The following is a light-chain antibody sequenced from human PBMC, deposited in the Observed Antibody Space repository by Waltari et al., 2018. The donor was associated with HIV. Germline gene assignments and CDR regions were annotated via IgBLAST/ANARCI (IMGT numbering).Light chain of an antibody. J-gene: IGLJ1*01. CDR2: EGS. CDR1: SSDVGSYNL. CDR3: CSYAGSTTFYV. Sequence: QSALTQPASVSGSPGQSITISCTGTSSDVGSYNLVSWYQQHPGKAPKLMIYEGSKRPSGVSNRFSGSKSGHTASLTISGLQAEDEADYYCCSYAGSTTFYVFGTGTKVTVL. V-gene: IGLV2-23*01.